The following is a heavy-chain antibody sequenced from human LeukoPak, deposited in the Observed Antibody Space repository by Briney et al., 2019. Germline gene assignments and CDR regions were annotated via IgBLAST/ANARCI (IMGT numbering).Heavy chain of an antibody. D-gene: IGHD2-15*01. Sequence: GGALRLSCTASGFAFRNYNMNWVRQTPRKGLEWISSITSGGDYIYSAVSLKGRFTISRNDATNSLYLQLNRLQAQKTGVYFSARARQSRDRNCSGGTCSPPDYWGQGSLVTVSS. V-gene: IGHV3-21*01. CDR2: ITSGGDYI. CDR3: ARARQSRDRNCSGGTCSPPDY. CDR1: GFAFRNYN. J-gene: IGHJ4*02.